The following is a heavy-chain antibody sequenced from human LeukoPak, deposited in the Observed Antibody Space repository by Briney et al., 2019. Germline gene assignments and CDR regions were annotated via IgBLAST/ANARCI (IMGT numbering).Heavy chain of an antibody. V-gene: IGHV6-1*01. CDR2: TYYRSKWYN. D-gene: IGHD6-13*01. CDR3: AREEMGIAAAGRLRNAEYFQH. CDR1: GDSFSSNSAA. Sequence: SQTLSLTCALSGDSFSSNSAAWNWLRQSPSRGLEWLGRTYYRSKWYNDYAVSVKSRITINPDTSKNQFSLQLNSVTPEDTAVYYCAREEMGIAAAGRLRNAEYFQHWGQGTLVTVSS. J-gene: IGHJ1*01.